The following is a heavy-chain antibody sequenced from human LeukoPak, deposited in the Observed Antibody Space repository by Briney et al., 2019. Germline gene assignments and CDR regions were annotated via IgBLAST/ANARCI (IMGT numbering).Heavy chain of an antibody. D-gene: IGHD3-10*01. V-gene: IGHV4-39*07. J-gene: IGHJ4*02. CDR3: ARDYRPPATDRYRGAFDY. CDR2: IYYSGST. CDR1: GGSISSSSYY. Sequence: SSETLSLTCTVSGGSISSSSYYWGWIRQPPGKGLGWIGSIYYSGSTYYNPSLKSRVTISVDTSKNQFSLKLSSVTAADTAVYYCARDYRPPATDRYRGAFDYWGQGTLVTVSS.